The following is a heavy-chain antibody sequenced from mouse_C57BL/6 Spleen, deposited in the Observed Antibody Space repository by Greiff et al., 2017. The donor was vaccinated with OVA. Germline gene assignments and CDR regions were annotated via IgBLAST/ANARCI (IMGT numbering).Heavy chain of an antibody. Sequence: QVQLQQPGTELVKPGASVKLSCKASGYTFTSSWMHWVTQRPGQGLEWIGNINPSNGGTNYNEKFKSKATLTVDKSSSTAYMQLSSLTSEDSAVYYCAREGNYGSSYDYAMDYWGQGTSVTVSS. D-gene: IGHD1-1*01. CDR1: GYTFTSSW. V-gene: IGHV1-53*01. CDR3: AREGNYGSSYDYAMDY. J-gene: IGHJ4*01. CDR2: INPSNGGT.